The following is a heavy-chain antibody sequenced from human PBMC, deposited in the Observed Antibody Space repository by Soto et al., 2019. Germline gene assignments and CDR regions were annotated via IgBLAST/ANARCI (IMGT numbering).Heavy chain of an antibody. CDR3: ATDLTV. V-gene: IGHV3-15*07. Sequence: EVQLVESGGGLVKPGGSLRLSCAASGLTFSKTWMNWVRQAPGKGLEWVGRIKTTGNGGATDYAAAVKGRFTISRDDSRNMLYIQMNSLQPEDTAVYYCATDLTVWGQGTLVTVSS. D-gene: IGHD4-4*01. CDR1: GLTFSKTW. CDR2: IKTTGNGGAT. J-gene: IGHJ4*02.